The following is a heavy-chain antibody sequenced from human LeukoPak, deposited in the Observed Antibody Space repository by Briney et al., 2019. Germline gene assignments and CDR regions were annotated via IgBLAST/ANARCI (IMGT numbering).Heavy chain of an antibody. V-gene: IGHV3-23*01. CDR2: ISGSGGST. J-gene: IGHJ4*02. CDR3: AKVVAYYYDSSGYDNLDY. D-gene: IGHD3-22*01. CDR1: GFTFNKYW. Sequence: GGSLRLSCADSGFTFNKYWMSWVRQAPGKGLEWVSAISGSGGSTYYADSVKGRFTISRDNSKNTLYLQMNSLRAEDTAVYYCAKVVAYYYDSSGYDNLDYWGQGTLVTVSS.